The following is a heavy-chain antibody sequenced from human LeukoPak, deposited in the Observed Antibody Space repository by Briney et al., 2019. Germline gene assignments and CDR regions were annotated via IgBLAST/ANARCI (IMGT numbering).Heavy chain of an antibody. CDR3: AKVVAAAGPVDY. V-gene: IGHV3-23*01. CDR2: ISGSGGST. CDR1: GFTFSSYA. J-gene: IGHJ4*02. D-gene: IGHD6-13*01. Sequence: GGSLRLSCAASGFTFSSYAMSWVRQAPGKGLEWVSVISGSGGSTYYADSVQGRFTISRDNSKNTLYLRMNSLRAEDTAVYYCAKVVAAAGPVDYWGQGTLVTVSS.